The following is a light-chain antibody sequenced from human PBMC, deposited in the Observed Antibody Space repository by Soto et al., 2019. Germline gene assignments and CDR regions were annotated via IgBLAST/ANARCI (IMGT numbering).Light chain of an antibody. CDR2: GAS. V-gene: IGKV1-39*01. Sequence: DIQMTQSPSSLSASVGDRVTITCRASQSISNYLSWYQQKPGKAPKLLIFGASTLQTGVPLRVSGTGSGTHFSLTISSLQPEDFATYYCQQSYGTPYTFGQGTKLEI. CDR1: QSISNY. CDR3: QQSYGTPYT. J-gene: IGKJ2*01.